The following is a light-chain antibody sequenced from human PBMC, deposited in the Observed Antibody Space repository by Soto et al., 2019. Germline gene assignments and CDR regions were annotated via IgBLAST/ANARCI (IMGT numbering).Light chain of an antibody. Sequence: DIQMTQSPSSLSASVGDRVTITCRASPGISNSLAWYQQKPGKVPKLLIYAASILQSGVPSRFSGRGSGTDITLTISSLQPEDVATYYCQKYNRAPFTFGPGTKVDIK. CDR1: PGISNS. CDR3: QKYNRAPFT. V-gene: IGKV1-27*01. CDR2: AAS. J-gene: IGKJ3*01.